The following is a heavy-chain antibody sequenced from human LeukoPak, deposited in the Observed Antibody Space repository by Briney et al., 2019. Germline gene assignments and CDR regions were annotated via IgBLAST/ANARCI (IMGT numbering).Heavy chain of an antibody. CDR3: ARGFSSGWFVF. CDR1: GGSFGTYY. D-gene: IGHD6-19*01. V-gene: IGHV4-34*01. J-gene: IGHJ4*02. CDR2: INHSGSP. Sequence: SETLSLTCAVHGGSFGTYYWSWIRQPPGKGLEWIGEINHSGSPNYNPSLESRVTKSVDTSKNHFSLKLSSVTAVDTAVYYCARGFSSGWFVFWGQGALVTVSS.